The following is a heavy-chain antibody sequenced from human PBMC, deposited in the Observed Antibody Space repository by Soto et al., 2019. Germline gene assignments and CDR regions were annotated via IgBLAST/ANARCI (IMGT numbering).Heavy chain of an antibody. D-gene: IGHD3-16*02. CDR1: GFTFSSYS. CDR2: ISSSSRTI. Sequence: EVQLVESGGGLVQPGGSLRLSCAASGFTFSSYSMNGVRQAPCKGLECVSYISSSSRTIYYADSVKGRFTISRDNAKNSLYLQMNSLRAEDTAVYYCARPPAHYDYMWGSYRTILPDYFYYCGQVTLVNVSS. CDR3: ARPPAHYDYMWGSYRTILPDYFYY. J-gene: IGHJ4*02. V-gene: IGHV3-48*01.